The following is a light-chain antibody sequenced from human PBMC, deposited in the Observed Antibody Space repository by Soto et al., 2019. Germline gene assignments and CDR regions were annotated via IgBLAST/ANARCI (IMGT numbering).Light chain of an antibody. J-gene: IGKJ4*01. V-gene: IGKV3-15*01. Sequence: EIVMTQSPATLSVPPGESATLSCRASHRVSSYLAWYQQRPGQAPRLLIYGASTRATGVPARFSGSGSGTEFTLTISSLQSEDFAVYYCQQYNNWPLTFGGGTKVEIK. CDR3: QQYNNWPLT. CDR1: HRVSSY. CDR2: GAS.